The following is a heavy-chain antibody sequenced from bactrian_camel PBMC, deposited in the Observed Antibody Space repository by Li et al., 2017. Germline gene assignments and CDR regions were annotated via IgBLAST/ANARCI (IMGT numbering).Heavy chain of an antibody. J-gene: IGHJ6*01. D-gene: IGHD4*01. CDR1: GITSSRYC. Sequence: QVQLVESGGGSVQNGESLTLSCVTSGITSSRYCVGWVRQAPGKEREGVAYIDFNGAESYADSVKGRFAISRDNGKRTLYLQMNSLKPEDTAIYYCATVSFGTCTKVHGVNDFGAWGQGTQVTVS. V-gene: IGHV3S26*01. CDR2: IDFNGAE. CDR3: ATVSFGTCTKVHGVNDFGA.